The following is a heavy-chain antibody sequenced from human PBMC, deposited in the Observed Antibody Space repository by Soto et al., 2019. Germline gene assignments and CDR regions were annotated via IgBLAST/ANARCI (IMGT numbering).Heavy chain of an antibody. D-gene: IGHD3-10*01. Sequence: ASVKVSCKASGYTFTSYGISWVRQAPGQGLEWMGWISAYNGNTNYAQKLQGRVTMTTDTSTSTAYMELRSLRSDDTAVYYCARARGVNNHYYYMDVWGKGTTVTVSS. V-gene: IGHV1-18*01. CDR2: ISAYNGNT. J-gene: IGHJ6*03. CDR1: GYTFTSYG. CDR3: ARARGVNNHYYYMDV.